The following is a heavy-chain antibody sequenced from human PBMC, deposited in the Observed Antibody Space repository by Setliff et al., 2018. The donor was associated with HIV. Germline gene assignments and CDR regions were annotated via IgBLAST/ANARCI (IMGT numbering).Heavy chain of an antibody. V-gene: IGHV4-59*01. CDR3: ARVGHTRGYSGYDVYYYYMDV. CDR1: GGFISSYY. CDR2: IHYSGST. J-gene: IGHJ6*03. D-gene: IGHD5-12*01. Sequence: SETLSLTCTVSGGFISSYYWSWIRQPPGKGLEWIGYIHYSGSTSYNPSLKSRVTISVDTSKNQFSLKLTSVTAADTAVYYCARVGHTRGYSGYDVYYYYMDVWGEGTTVTVSS.